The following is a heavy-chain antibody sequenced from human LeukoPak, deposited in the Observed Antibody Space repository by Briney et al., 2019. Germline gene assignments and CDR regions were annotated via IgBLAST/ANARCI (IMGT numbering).Heavy chain of an antibody. D-gene: IGHD1-1*01. V-gene: IGHV3-23*01. Sequence: PGGSLRLSRAASGFIFGSYAMGWTRQAPGQGLEWVSAISGSGSHANYAESVKGRFTISRDNSKNTLYLQMHSLIAADTAVYYCGSGPVGTTVPWGQGTLVTVSS. CDR1: GFIFGSYA. CDR3: GSGPVGTTVP. J-gene: IGHJ5*02. CDR2: ISGSGSHA.